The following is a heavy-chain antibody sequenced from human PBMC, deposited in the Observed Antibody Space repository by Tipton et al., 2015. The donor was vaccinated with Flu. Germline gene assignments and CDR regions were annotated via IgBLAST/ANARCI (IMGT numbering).Heavy chain of an antibody. D-gene: IGHD4-17*01. J-gene: IGHJ4*02. CDR2: ISYDGSNK. Sequence: SLRLSCAASGFTFSSYGMHWVRQAPGKGLEWVAVISYDGSNKYYADSVKGRFTISRDNSKNTLYLQMNSLRAEDTAVYYCAKEWGSYGATSGHYWGQGTLVTVSS. CDR1: GFTFSSYG. V-gene: IGHV3-30*18. CDR3: AKEWGSYGATSGHY.